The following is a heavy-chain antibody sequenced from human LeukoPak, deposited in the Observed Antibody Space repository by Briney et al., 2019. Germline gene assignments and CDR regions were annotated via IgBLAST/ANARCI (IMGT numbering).Heavy chain of an antibody. CDR3: ARERAVGATTSWFDP. CDR2: INTGNGNT. D-gene: IGHD1-26*01. CDR1: GYTFTSYA. J-gene: IGHJ5*02. V-gene: IGHV1-3*04. Sequence: EASVKVSCKASGYTFTSYAMHWVRQAPGQRLEWMGWINTGNGNTKYPQKFQGRVTFTKDTSASTASMELSSLRSEDTAMYYCARERAVGATTSWFDPWGQGTLVTVSS.